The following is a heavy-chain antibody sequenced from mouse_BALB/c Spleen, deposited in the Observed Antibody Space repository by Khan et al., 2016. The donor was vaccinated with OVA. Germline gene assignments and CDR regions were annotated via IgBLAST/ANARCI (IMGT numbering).Heavy chain of an antibody. CDR2: ISIYYDNT. CDR3: ARGGQWLRRGGGNSDY. D-gene: IGHD2-2*01. V-gene: IGHV1S137*01. J-gene: IGHJ2*01. Sequence: QVQLNESGPELVRPGESVKISCKGSGYTFTDYAMHWVKQSHAKSLEWIGVISIYYDNTNYNQKFKGKATMTVDKSSSTAYMELARLTSEDSAIYYCARGGQWLRRGGGNSDYWGQGTTLTVSS. CDR1: GYTFTDYA.